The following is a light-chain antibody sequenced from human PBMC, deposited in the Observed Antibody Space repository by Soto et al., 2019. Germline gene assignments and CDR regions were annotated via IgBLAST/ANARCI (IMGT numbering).Light chain of an antibody. CDR3: QQYGSSPPYT. J-gene: IGKJ2*01. CDR1: QTFSSRY. V-gene: IGKV3-20*01. Sequence: EIVLTQSPGTLSLSPEERATLSCRASQTFSSRYLAWYQQKPGQAPRFLIYGASSRATGIPDRFSGSGSGTDFTLTISRVEPEDFAVYYCQQYGSSPPYTFGQGTKLESK. CDR2: GAS.